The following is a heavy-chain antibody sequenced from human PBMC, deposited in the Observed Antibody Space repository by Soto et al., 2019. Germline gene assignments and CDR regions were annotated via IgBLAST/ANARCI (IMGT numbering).Heavy chain of an antibody. Sequence: QVQLVQSGAEVKKPGSSVKVSCKASGGTFSSYAISWVRQAPGQGLEWMGGIIPIFGTANYAQKFQGRVTITAEESTGTAYMELSSLRSEDTAVYYCARLPGASTLAGAFDYWGQGTLVTVSS. D-gene: IGHD2-8*02. J-gene: IGHJ4*02. CDR2: IIPIFGTA. V-gene: IGHV1-69*01. CDR1: GGTFSSYA. CDR3: ARLPGASTLAGAFDY.